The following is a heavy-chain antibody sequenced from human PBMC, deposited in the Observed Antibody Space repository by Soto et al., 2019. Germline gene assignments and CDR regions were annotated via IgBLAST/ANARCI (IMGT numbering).Heavy chain of an antibody. CDR2: IVPLLGTA. V-gene: IGHV1-69*01. D-gene: IGHD6-19*01. CDR1: GGTFSTSG. Sequence: QVHLVQSGAEVKKPGSSVKVSCKASGGTFSTSGISWVRQAPGQGLEWVGRIVPLLGTANYAQRFQGRVTLTADESTSTAYTELSSLRSGDTAVYYCAREYSSGWSGYWGQGTRVAVSS. CDR3: AREYSSGWSGY. J-gene: IGHJ4*02.